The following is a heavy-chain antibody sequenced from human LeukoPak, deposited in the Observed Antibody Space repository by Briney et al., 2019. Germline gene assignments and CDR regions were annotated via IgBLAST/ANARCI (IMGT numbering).Heavy chain of an antibody. CDR1: GFPFSSYA. CDR3: VRGCSFGPWGMDV. V-gene: IGHV3-64D*09. Sequence: GGSLRLSCSASGFPFSSYAMHWVRQAPGKGLEYVSAISDSGGSTYYADSVKGRFTISRDNSKNALYLQMSSLRAEDTAVYFCVRGCSFGPWGMDVWGQGTAVSVSS. CDR2: ISDSGGST. D-gene: IGHD2-8*01. J-gene: IGHJ6*02.